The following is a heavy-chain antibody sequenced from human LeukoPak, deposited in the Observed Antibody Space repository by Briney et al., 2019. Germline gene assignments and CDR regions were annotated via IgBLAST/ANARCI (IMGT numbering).Heavy chain of an antibody. CDR1: GFTFSSYA. V-gene: IGHV3-30-3*01. CDR2: ISYDGSNK. CDR3: AKDADYIDWD. Sequence: GGSLRLSCAASGFTFSSYAMHWVRQAPGKGLEWVAVISYDGSNKYYADSVKGRFTISRDNSKNTLYLQMNSLRAEDTAVYYCAKDADYIDWDWGQGTLVTVSS. D-gene: IGHD4-4*01. J-gene: IGHJ4*02.